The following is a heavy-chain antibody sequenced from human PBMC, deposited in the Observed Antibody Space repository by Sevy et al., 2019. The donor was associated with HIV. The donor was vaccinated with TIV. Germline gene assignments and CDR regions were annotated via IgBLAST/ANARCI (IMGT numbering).Heavy chain of an antibody. CDR1: GFTFSSYA. CDR3: ARVKDDSSGYRFDY. CDR2: IKQDGSEK. D-gene: IGHD3-22*01. V-gene: IGHV3-7*01. J-gene: IGHJ4*02. Sequence: GGSLRLSCGASGFTFSSYAMSWVRQAPGKGLEWVANIKQDGSEKYYVDSVKGRFTISRDNAKNSLYLQMNSLRADDTAVYYCARVKDDSSGYRFDYWGQGTLVTVSS.